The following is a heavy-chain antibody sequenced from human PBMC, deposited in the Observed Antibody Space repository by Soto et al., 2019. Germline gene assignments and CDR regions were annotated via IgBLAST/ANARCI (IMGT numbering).Heavy chain of an antibody. V-gene: IGHV4-30-2*01. CDR2: IYHRGTS. CDR1: VVSISSGAYS. CDR3: ASTLEYGGRAGTNWFDP. J-gene: IGHJ5*02. Sequence: SETLSLTCTVSVVSISSGAYSCSWIRLPPVKRLEWIGYIYHRGTSHYNPSLKIRVTMLVDRYKNQFSLKMRSVTAADSDVYYCASTLEYGGRAGTNWFDPWGQGNLVTVSS. D-gene: IGHD2-15*01.